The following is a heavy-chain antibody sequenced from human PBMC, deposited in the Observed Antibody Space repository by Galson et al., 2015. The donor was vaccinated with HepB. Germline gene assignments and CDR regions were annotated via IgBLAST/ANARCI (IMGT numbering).Heavy chain of an antibody. CDR3: AKDHEYCSGGSCYPGYYGMDV. CDR2: ISFDGSKK. V-gene: IGHV3-30*18. J-gene: IGHJ6*02. Sequence: SLRLSCAASGFTFSHYGIHWVRQAPGKGLEWVALISFDGSKKYYADSVKGRFTISRDNFENMVYLQMNSLRPEDTALYYCAKDHEYCSGGSCYPGYYGMDVWGQGTTVTVSS. CDR1: GFTFSHYG. D-gene: IGHD2-15*01.